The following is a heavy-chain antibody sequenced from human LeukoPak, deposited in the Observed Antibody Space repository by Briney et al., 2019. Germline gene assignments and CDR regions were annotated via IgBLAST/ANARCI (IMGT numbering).Heavy chain of an antibody. J-gene: IGHJ4*02. D-gene: IGHD6-19*01. CDR1: GYSFTTYW. Sequence: GESLKISCKGSGYSFTTYWIGWVRQMPGKGLEWMGIIYPGDSDTTYSPSFQGQVTISADKSISTAYLQCSSLKASDTAMYYCARPIAVAGVYYFDYWGQGTLVTVSS. CDR2: IYPGDSDT. CDR3: ARPIAVAGVYYFDY. V-gene: IGHV5-51*01.